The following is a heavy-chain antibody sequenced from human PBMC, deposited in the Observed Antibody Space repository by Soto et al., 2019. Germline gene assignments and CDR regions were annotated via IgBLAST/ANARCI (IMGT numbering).Heavy chain of an antibody. V-gene: IGHV3-33*01. D-gene: IGHD2-8*02. Sequence: GGSLRLSCTASGFSLSRYGLHWVRQAPGKGLEWVAGLWSDGIKTSYTGSVKGRFTISRDTSKNMLYLQMNSLGAEDTAVYYCARDLNYWSLLIDHWGQGALVTVSS. CDR1: GFSLSRYG. CDR3: ARDLNYWSLLIDH. CDR2: LWSDGIKT. J-gene: IGHJ4*02.